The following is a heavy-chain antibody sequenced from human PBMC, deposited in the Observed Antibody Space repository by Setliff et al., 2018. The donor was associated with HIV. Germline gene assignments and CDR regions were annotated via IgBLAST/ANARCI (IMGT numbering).Heavy chain of an antibody. Sequence: GESLKISCKGSGYSFTSYWIGWVRQMPGKGLEWMGIIYPGDSDTRYSPSFQGQVTISADKSISTAYLQWSSLKASDTAMYFCTRGAPGTSVWFDPWGQGTLVTVPQ. CDR3: TRGAPGTSVWFDP. D-gene: IGHD6-13*01. J-gene: IGHJ5*02. CDR1: GYSFTSYW. CDR2: IYPGDSDT. V-gene: IGHV5-51*01.